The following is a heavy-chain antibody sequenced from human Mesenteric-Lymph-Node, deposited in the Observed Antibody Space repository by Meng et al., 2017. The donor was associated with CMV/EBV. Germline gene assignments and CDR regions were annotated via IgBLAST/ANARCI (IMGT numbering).Heavy chain of an antibody. D-gene: IGHD6-13*01. CDR2: INPNSGGT. CDR1: GYTFTGYY. Sequence: ASVKVSCKASGYTFTGYYMHWVRQAPGQGLEWMGWINPNSGGTNYAQKFQGRVTITTDESTSTAYMELSSLRSEDTAVYYCAREVWQQLVPNYFDYWGQGTLVTVSS. V-gene: IGHV1-2*02. CDR3: AREVWQQLVPNYFDY. J-gene: IGHJ4*02.